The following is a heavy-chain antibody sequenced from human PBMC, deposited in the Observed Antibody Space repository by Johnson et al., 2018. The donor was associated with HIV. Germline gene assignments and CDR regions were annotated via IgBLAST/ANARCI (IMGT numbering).Heavy chain of an antibody. CDR1: GFTFSSYW. CDR3: ARRAYYYDSSGYYSHAFDI. Sequence: VQLVESGGGLVQPGGSLRLSCAASGFTFSSYWMHLVRQAPGQGLVWVSRFNSDGSSTSYADSVKGRFTISRDNAKNTLYLQMNSLRAEDTAVYYCARRAYYYDSSGYYSHAFDIWGQGTMVTVSS. D-gene: IGHD3-22*01. CDR2: FNSDGSST. V-gene: IGHV3-74*01. J-gene: IGHJ3*02.